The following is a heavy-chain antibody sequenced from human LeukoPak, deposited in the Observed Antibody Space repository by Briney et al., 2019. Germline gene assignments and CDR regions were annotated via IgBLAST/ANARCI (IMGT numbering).Heavy chain of an antibody. CDR2: ISYDGSNK. Sequence: GGSLRLSCAASGFTFSSYAMHWVRQAPGKGLERVAVISYDGSNKYYADSVRGRFTISRDNSKNTLYLQMNSLRAEDTAVYYCARDLEMATTYAFDYWGQGTLVTVSS. V-gene: IGHV3-30-3*01. J-gene: IGHJ4*02. CDR1: GFTFSSYA. D-gene: IGHD5-24*01. CDR3: ARDLEMATTYAFDY.